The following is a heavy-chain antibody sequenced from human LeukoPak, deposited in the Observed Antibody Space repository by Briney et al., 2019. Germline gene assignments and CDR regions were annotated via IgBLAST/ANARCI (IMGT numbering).Heavy chain of an antibody. CDR3: ARSPKGDGYNSDWFDP. D-gene: IGHD5-24*01. CDR1: GFTFSSYE. Sequence: GGSLRLSCAASGFTFSSYEMNWVRQAPGKGLEWVANIKQDGSEKYYVDSVKGRFTISRDNAKNSLYLQMNSLRAEDTAVYYCARSPKGDGYNSDWFDPWGQGTLVTVSS. V-gene: IGHV3-7*01. J-gene: IGHJ5*02. CDR2: IKQDGSEK.